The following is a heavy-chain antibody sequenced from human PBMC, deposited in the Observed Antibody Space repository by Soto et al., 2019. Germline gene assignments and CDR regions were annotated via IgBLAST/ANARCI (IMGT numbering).Heavy chain of an antibody. Sequence: SETLSLTCTVSGGSISSSSYYWGWIRQPPGKGLEWIGSIYYSGSTYYNPSLKSRVTISVDTSKNQFSLKLSSVTAADTAVYYCAAITYYYDSSGYWELISGPRFDYWGQGTLVTVS. CDR3: AAITYYYDSSGYWELISGPRFDY. CDR2: IYYSGST. D-gene: IGHD3-22*01. V-gene: IGHV4-39*01. CDR1: GGSISSSSYY. J-gene: IGHJ4*02.